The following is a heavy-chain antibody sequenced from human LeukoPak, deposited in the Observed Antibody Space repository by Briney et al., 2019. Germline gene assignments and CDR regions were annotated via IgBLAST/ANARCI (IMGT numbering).Heavy chain of an antibody. V-gene: IGHV4-39*01. CDR2: MYYSGST. J-gene: IGHJ6*03. Sequence: PSETLSLTCTVSGGSIGSSSYYWGWIRRPPWKGLEWIGSMYYSGSTYYNPSLKSRVTISVDTSKNRFSLNLSSVTAADTAVYYCARHVSGYDSIDNSYYYYMDVWGKGTSVTISS. D-gene: IGHD3-22*01. CDR1: GGSIGSSSYY. CDR3: ARHVSGYDSIDNSYYYYMDV.